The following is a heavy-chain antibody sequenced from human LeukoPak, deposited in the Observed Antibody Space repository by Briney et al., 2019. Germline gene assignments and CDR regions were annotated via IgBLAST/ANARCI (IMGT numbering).Heavy chain of an antibody. CDR3: ARDGQQLGF. CDR2: IKQDGSEK. CDR1: GFTFDDYG. Sequence: GGSLRLSCAASGFTFDDYGMSWVRQAPGKGLEWVANIKQDGSEKYYVDSVKGRFTISRDNAKNSLYLQMNSLRVEDTAVYYCARDGQQLGFWGQGTLVIVSS. J-gene: IGHJ4*02. D-gene: IGHD6-13*01. V-gene: IGHV3-7*04.